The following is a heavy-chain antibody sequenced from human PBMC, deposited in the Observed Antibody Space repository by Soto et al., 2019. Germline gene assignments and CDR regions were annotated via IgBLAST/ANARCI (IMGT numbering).Heavy chain of an antibody. CDR3: ARDGTGTILYYYYYGMDV. CDR2: IYHSGST. Sequence: SETLSLTCAVSGGSISSSNWWSWVRQPPGKGLEWIGEIYHSGSTNYNPSLKSRVTISVDKSKNQFSLKLSSVTAADTAVYYCARDGTGTILYYYYYGMDVWGQGTTVTVSS. CDR1: GGSISSSNW. V-gene: IGHV4-4*02. J-gene: IGHJ6*02. D-gene: IGHD1-7*01.